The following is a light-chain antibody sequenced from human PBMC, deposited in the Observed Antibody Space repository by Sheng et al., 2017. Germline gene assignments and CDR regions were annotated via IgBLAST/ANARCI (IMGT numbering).Light chain of an antibody. CDR2: DDS. J-gene: IGLJ3*02. V-gene: IGLV3-21*02. Sequence: SYELTQPPSVSVAPGQTARIPCGGNEIGSKSVHWYQQKPRQAPVLVVYDDSDRPSGVPDRFSASKSGTSASLAITGLQAEDEADYYCQSYDSSLSAWVFGGGTKLTVL. CDR3: QSYDSSLSAWV. CDR1: EIGSKS.